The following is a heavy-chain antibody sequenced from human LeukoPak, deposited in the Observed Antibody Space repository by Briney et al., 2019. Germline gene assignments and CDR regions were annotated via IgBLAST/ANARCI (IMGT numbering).Heavy chain of an antibody. CDR2: IYTSGST. D-gene: IGHD2-15*01. J-gene: IGHJ6*03. V-gene: IGHV4-39*07. CDR3: ASGPRIHYYYYYMDV. CDR1: GGSISSSSYY. Sequence: SETLSLTCTVSGGSISSSSYYWGWIRQPPGKGLEWIGRIYTSGSTNYNPSLKSRVTMSVDTSKNQFSLKLSSVTAADTAVYYCASGPRIHYYYYYMDVWGKGTTVTVSS.